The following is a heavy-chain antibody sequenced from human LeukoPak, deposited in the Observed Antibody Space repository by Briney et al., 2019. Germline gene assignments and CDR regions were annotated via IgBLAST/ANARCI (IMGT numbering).Heavy chain of an antibody. CDR2: LHYTGGT. V-gene: IGHV4-39*01. D-gene: IGHD2-2*03. J-gene: IGHJ4*02. Sequence: SETLSLTCTVSDGSINIGLNYWGWIRQSPGKGLELIGSLHYTGGTYYNPSLTGRVTISADTSKNQFSLTLRFMSAADTAVYYCVRLGYCSSTSCYPDYWGQGALVTVAS. CDR3: VRLGYCSSTSCYPDY. CDR1: DGSINIGLNY.